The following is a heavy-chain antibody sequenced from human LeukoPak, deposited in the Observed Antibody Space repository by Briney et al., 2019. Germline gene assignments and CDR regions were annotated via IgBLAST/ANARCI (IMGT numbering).Heavy chain of an antibody. D-gene: IGHD4-17*01. V-gene: IGHV2-70*04. CDR1: GFSLSTSGMR. Sequence: SGPALVKPTQTLTLTCTFSGFSLSTSGMRVSWIRQPPGKALEWLARIDWDDDKFYSTSLKTRLTVSKDTSKNQVVLTMTNMDPVDTATYCCARSVTSPYYYYGMDVWGKGTTVTVSS. J-gene: IGHJ6*04. CDR2: IDWDDDK. CDR3: ARSVTSPYYYYGMDV.